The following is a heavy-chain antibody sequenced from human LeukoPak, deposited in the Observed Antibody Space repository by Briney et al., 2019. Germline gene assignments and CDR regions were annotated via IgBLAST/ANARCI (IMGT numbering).Heavy chain of an antibody. V-gene: IGHV3-20*04. CDR1: GFTFDDYG. CDR3: ARWPARGFGELTGAFDI. D-gene: IGHD3-10*01. Sequence: AGGSLRLSCAASGFTFDDYGMSWVRQAPGKGLEWVSGINWNGGSTGYADSVKGRFTISRDNAKNSLYLQMNSLRAEDTALYYCARWPARGFGELTGAFDIWGQGTMVTVSS. J-gene: IGHJ3*02. CDR2: INWNGGST.